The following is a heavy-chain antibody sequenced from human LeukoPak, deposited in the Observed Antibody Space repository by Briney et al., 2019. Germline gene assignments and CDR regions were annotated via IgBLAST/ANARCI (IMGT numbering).Heavy chain of an antibody. Sequence: SETLSLTCTISGGSLSSYYWTWARQPPGKRLEWIGYIYSSGSTNYNPSLKSRVTISIDTSKNQFSLNLSSVTAADTAVYYCAGGGGAGLADWGQGTLVTVSS. D-gene: IGHD4-23*01. J-gene: IGHJ4*02. V-gene: IGHV4-59*01. CDR1: GGSLSSYY. CDR2: IYSSGST. CDR3: AGGGGAGLAD.